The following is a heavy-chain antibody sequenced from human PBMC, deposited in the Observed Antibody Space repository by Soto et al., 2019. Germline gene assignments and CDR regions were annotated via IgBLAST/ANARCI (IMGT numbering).Heavy chain of an antibody. J-gene: IGHJ4*02. D-gene: IGHD3-22*01. Sequence: QVQLVQSGAEVKKPGSSVKVCCKDSGGTLSSYAISCVRQAPGQVLEWMGGIITIFGTADYAQKFQGRFTITADESTSTGTMARSSLSSEDTSVSYCASHSDSSGYYYRGLDYWGQGTMVSVSS. V-gene: IGHV1-69*12. CDR2: IITIFGTA. CDR3: ASHSDSSGYYYRGLDY. CDR1: GGTLSSYA.